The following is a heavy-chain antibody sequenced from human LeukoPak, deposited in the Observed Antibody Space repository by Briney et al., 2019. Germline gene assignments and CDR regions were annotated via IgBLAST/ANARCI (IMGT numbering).Heavy chain of an antibody. CDR1: GFTFSSYS. CDR2: ISSSSSYI. CDR3: AREGHSGYDPMGY. J-gene: IGHJ4*02. D-gene: IGHD5-12*01. V-gene: IGHV3-21*01. Sequence: PGGSLRPSRAASGFTFSSYSMNWVRQAPGKGLEWVSSISSSSSYIYYADSVKGRFTISRDNAKNSLYLQMNSLRAEDTAVYYCAREGHSGYDPMGYWGQGTLVTVSS.